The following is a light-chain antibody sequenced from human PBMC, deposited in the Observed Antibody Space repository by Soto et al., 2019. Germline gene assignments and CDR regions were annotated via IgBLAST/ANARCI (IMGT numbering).Light chain of an antibody. CDR2: VAS. CDR1: QSVNNNY. J-gene: IGKJ1*01. Sequence: EIVLTQSPGTLSLSPGERATLSCRASQSVNNNYLAWYQQKPGQAPRLLIYVASNRAPGIPDRFSGSGSGTDFTLTVSRLEPEDSAVYYCQQYGSSRTFGQGTKVDIK. CDR3: QQYGSSRT. V-gene: IGKV3-20*01.